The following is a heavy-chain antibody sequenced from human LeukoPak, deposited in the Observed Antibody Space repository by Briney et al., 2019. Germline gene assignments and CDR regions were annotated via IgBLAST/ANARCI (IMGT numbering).Heavy chain of an antibody. D-gene: IGHD6-13*01. V-gene: IGHV1-2*02. CDR3: ARVSRYSSSWYSFDY. J-gene: IGHJ4*02. Sequence: ASVKVSCKASGYTFTGYHMHWVRQAPGQGLEWMGWINPNSGGTNYAQKFQGRVTMTRDTSISTAYMELSRLRSDDTAVYYCARVSRYSSSWYSFDYWGQGTLVTVSS. CDR1: GYTFTGYH. CDR2: INPNSGGT.